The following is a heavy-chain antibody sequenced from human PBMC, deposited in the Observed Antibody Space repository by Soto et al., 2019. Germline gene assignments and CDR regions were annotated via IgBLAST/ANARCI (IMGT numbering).Heavy chain of an antibody. CDR2: IYHSGST. V-gene: IGHV4-30-2*01. CDR1: GGSISSGGYS. CDR3: ARDDYGDSTD. D-gene: IGHD4-17*01. Sequence: PSETLSLTCAVSGGSISSGGYSWSWIRQPPGKGLEWIGYIYHSGSTYYNPSLKSRVTISVDTSKNQFSLKLSSVTAADTAVYYCARDDYGDSTDWGQGTLVTVSS. J-gene: IGHJ4*02.